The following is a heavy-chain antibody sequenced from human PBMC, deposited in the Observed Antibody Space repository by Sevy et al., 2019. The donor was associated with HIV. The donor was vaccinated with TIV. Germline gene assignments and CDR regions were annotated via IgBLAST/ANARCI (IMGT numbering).Heavy chain of an antibody. V-gene: IGHV3-23*01. CDR3: AKDRVVLYPPDQGSFVI. Sequence: GGSLRLSCAASGFTFNKHGMNWVRQAPGKGLEWVSSISGSGGSAYYADSVKGRFTVSRDNSKDTLFLQMNGLRAEDTAVYYCAKDRVVLYPPDQGSFVIWGQGTMVTVSS. CDR1: GFTFNKHG. J-gene: IGHJ3*02. D-gene: IGHD2-8*02. CDR2: ISGSGGSA.